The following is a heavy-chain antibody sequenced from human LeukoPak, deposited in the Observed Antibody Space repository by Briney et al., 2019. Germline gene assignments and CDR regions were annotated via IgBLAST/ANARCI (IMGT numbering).Heavy chain of an antibody. J-gene: IGHJ5*02. D-gene: IGHD6-19*01. CDR1: GYTFTSYG. CDR3: ARVYSSGWYGLAWFDP. CDR2: ISAYNGNT. Sequence: ASVKVSFKASGYTFTSYGISWVRQAPGQGLEWMGWISAYNGNTNYAQKLQGRVTMTTDTSTSTAYMELRSLRSDDTAVYYCARVYSSGWYGLAWFDPWGQGTLVTVSS. V-gene: IGHV1-18*04.